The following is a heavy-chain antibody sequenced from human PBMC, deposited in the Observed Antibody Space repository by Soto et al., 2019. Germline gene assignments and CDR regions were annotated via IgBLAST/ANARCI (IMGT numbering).Heavy chain of an antibody. CDR1: AYTFNTYG. CDR2: ISGHNGQT. J-gene: IGHJ6*02. CDR3: ARDGWKQLWVEGRNAMDV. V-gene: IGHV1-18*01. Sequence: QVQLVQSGPEVKKPGASVKVSCKASAYTFNTYGISWVRRAPGQGLEWMGWISGHNGQTNYAQKFRGRVTITTDTSPSTAYMELRSLRSDDTAIDDCARDGWKQLWVEGRNAMDVWCPGTTVTVSS. D-gene: IGHD5-18*01.